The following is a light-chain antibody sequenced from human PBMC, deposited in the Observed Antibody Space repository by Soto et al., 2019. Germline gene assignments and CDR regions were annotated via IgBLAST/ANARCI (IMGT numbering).Light chain of an antibody. CDR1: EDISRY. CDR2: GAS. CDR3: QQLQKTPFT. Sequence: QLTQSPSSLSASVGDRVTITCRASEDISRYLAWYQQRAGKAPKLLIYGASTLQSGVPSRFSGSGSGTEFTLTLRSLQPEDFATYHCQQLQKTPFTFGPGTKVDV. J-gene: IGKJ3*01. V-gene: IGKV1-9*01.